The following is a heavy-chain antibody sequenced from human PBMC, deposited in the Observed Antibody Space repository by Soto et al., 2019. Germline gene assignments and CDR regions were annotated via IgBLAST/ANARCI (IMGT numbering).Heavy chain of an antibody. D-gene: IGHD3-22*01. CDR3: ASVLGSGAMVDHSGYYPGAFDI. J-gene: IGHJ3*02. CDR2: ISYDGSNK. Sequence: PGGSLRLSCAASGFTFTRYSMNWVRQAPGKGLEWVAVISYDGSNKYYADSVKGRFTISRDNSKNTLYLQMNSLRAEDTAVYYCASVLGSGAMVDHSGYYPGAFDIWGQGTMVTVSS. CDR1: GFTFTRYS. V-gene: IGHV3-30*03.